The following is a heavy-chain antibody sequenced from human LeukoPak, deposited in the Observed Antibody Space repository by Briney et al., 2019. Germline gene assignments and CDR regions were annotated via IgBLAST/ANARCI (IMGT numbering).Heavy chain of an antibody. V-gene: IGHV4-38-2*02. Sequence: SETLSFTCTVSGYSISSGYYWGWIRQPPGKGLEWIGSIYHSGSAYYNPSLKSRVTISVDTSKNQFSLKLSSVTAADTAVYYCARHGLRYESWGQGTLVTVSS. CDR3: ARHGLRYES. J-gene: IGHJ5*02. CDR2: IYHSGSA. D-gene: IGHD3-9*01. CDR1: GYSISSGYY.